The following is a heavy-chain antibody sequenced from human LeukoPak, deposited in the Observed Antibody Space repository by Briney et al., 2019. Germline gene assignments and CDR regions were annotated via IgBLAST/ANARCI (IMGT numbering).Heavy chain of an antibody. Sequence: SVKVSCKASGYTFTGYYMHWVRQAPGQGLEWMGGIIPIFGTANYAQKFQGRVTITADESTSTAYMELSSLRSEDTAVYYCARAHWDRYCSGGSCYQNWFDPWGQGTLVTVSS. CDR3: ARAHWDRYCSGGSCYQNWFDP. D-gene: IGHD2-15*01. V-gene: IGHV1-69*13. CDR1: GYTFTGYY. CDR2: IIPIFGTA. J-gene: IGHJ5*02.